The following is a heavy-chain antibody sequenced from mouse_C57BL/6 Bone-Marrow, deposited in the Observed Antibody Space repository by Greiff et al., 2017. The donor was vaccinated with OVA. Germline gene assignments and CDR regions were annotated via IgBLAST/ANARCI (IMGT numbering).Heavy chain of an antibody. D-gene: IGHD2-4*01. V-gene: IGHV5-9-1*02. CDR2: ISSGGDYI. CDR3: TRVIYDYDRYYFDY. Sequence: EVQRVESGEGLVKPGGSLKLSCAASGFTFSSYAMSWVRQTPEKRLEWVAYISSGGDYIYYADTVKGRFTISRDNARNTLYLQLSSLKSEDTAMYYCTRVIYDYDRYYFDYWGQGTTLTVSS. J-gene: IGHJ2*01. CDR1: GFTFSSYA.